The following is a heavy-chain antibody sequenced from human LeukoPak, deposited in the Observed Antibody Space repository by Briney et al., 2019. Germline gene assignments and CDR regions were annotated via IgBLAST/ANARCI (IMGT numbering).Heavy chain of an antibody. CDR1: GFTFDDYG. CDR3: ARVYELREEDYYYYYMDV. J-gene: IGHJ6*03. Sequence: RPGGSLRLSCAASGFTFDDYGMNWVRQAPGKGLEWVSGINWNGGGTGYADSVKGRFTISRDNAKNSLYLQMNSLRAEDTASYYCARVYELREEDYYYYYMDVWGKGTTVTVSS. V-gene: IGHV3-20*04. D-gene: IGHD5/OR15-5a*01. CDR2: INWNGGGT.